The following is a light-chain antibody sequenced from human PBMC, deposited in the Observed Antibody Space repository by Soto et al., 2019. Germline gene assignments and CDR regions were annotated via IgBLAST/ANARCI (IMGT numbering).Light chain of an antibody. V-gene: IGKV3-20*01. CDR3: QQYGSSPRT. CDR1: QSVSGSF. Sequence: EIVLTQSPGTLSLSPGERATLSCRASQSVSGSFLAWHQQKPGQAPRLLIYGASSRATGIPERFSGSGSGTDFTLTISRLEPEDFAVYYCQQYGSSPRTFGQGTKVEIK. CDR2: GAS. J-gene: IGKJ1*01.